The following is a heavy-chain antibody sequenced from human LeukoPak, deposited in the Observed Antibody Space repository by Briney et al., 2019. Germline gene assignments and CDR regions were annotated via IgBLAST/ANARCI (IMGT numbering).Heavy chain of an antibody. CDR3: ATPRSLMCSSGCGAFDI. Sequence: SVKVSCKASGGTLSSYAISWVRQAPGQGLEWMGRIIPIFGTANYAQKFQGRVTITTDESTSTAYMELSSLRAEDTAVYYCATPRSLMCSSGCGAFDIWGQGTMVTVSS. CDR1: GGTLSSYA. V-gene: IGHV1-69*05. J-gene: IGHJ3*02. D-gene: IGHD6-19*01. CDR2: IIPIFGTA.